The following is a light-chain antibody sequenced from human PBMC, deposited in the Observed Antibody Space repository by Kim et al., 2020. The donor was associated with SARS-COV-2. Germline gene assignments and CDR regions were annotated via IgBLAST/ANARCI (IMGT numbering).Light chain of an antibody. CDR2: AAS. V-gene: IGKV1-39*01. CDR1: QSIDTY. J-gene: IGKJ2*01. CDR3: QQSYSTPLYS. Sequence: DIQMTQSPSSLSASVGDRITITCRASQSIDTYLNWYQQKPGKAPKVLIYAASSLQSGVPSRFSGSGSGTDFTLTISSLQPEDFATYYCQQSYSTPLYSFGQGTKLEI.